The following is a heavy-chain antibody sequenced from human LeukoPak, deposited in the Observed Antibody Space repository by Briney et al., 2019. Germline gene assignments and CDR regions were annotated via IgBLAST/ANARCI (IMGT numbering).Heavy chain of an antibody. CDR3: AKGPFFYYNASGYNYFAS. J-gene: IGHJ4*02. V-gene: IGHV3-23*01. CDR2: ISGSGGST. Sequence: GGSLRLSCAASGFTFSSYAMSWVRQAPGKGLEWVSAISGSGGSTYYADSVKGRFTISRDNSKNTLYLQMDSLRAEDTAIYYCAKGPFFYYNASGYNYFASWGQGTLVTVSS. D-gene: IGHD3-22*01. CDR1: GFTFSSYA.